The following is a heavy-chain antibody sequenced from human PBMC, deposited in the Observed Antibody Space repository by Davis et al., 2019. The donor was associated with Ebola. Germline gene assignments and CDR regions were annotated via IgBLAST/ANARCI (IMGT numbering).Heavy chain of an antibody. CDR3: ARDRKESVTTILYYYYGMDV. CDR2: IDHSGIR. D-gene: IGHD4-11*01. J-gene: IGHJ6*04. CDR1: GGSISSSSYY. V-gene: IGHV4-39*07. Sequence: SETLSLTCTVSGGSISSSSYYWGWIRQPPGKGLEWIGEIDHSGIRTYNPSLESRVTMSVDTSKNQFSLRLKSLTAADTAVYYCARDRKESVTTILYYYYGMDVWGKGTTVTVSS.